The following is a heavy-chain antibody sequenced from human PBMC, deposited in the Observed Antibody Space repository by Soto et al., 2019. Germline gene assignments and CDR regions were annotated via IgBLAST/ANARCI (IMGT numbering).Heavy chain of an antibody. CDR2: ISAYNGNT. J-gene: IGHJ3*02. CDR1: GYTFTSYG. Sequence: ASVKVSCKASGYTFTSYGISWVRQAPGQGLEWMGWISAYNGNTNYAQKLQSRVTMTTDTSTSTAYMELRSLRSDDTAVYYCARVYKYFQSAFDIWGQGTMVPVSS. D-gene: IGHD3-9*01. V-gene: IGHV1-18*01. CDR3: ARVYKYFQSAFDI.